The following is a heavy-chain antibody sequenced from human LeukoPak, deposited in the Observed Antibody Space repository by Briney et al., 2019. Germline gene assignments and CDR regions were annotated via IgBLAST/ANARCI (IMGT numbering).Heavy chain of an antibody. Sequence: GGSLRLSCAASGFTFSSYAMSWGRQAAGKGLKWVSAISASGGSTYYADSVKGRFTISRDNSKNTLYLQMNSLRAEDTAVYYCARNRPDTYYYYMDVWGKGTTVTVSS. CDR2: ISASGGST. V-gene: IGHV3-23*01. J-gene: IGHJ6*03. CDR3: ARNRPDTYYYYMDV. CDR1: GFTFSSYA. D-gene: IGHD5-18*01.